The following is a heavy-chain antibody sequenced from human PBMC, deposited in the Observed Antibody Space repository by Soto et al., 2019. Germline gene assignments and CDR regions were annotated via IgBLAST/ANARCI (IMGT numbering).Heavy chain of an antibody. J-gene: IGHJ4*02. CDR3: ARVNVVVVAATREYYFDY. CDR1: GYTLTDNY. CDR2: INPNGGT. Sequence: ASVKVSCKASGYTLTDNYMHWVREAPGQGLEWMGWINPNGGTNYAQKFQGRVTMTRDTSISTAYMELSRLRSDDTAVYYCARVNVVVVAATREYYFDYWGQGTLVTVSS. D-gene: IGHD2-15*01. V-gene: IGHV1-2*02.